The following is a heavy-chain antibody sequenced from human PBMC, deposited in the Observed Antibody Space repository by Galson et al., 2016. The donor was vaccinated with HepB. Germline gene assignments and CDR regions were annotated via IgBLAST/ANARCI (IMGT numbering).Heavy chain of an antibody. Sequence: SLRLSCAASGFTFSSYAMSWVRQAPGKGLEWVSSSGSGGPTYYADSVKGRFTISRDNSKNTRFLQMHSLRADDTAVYYCAKSVLEYDILTGYYRRGADYWGQGTLVTVSS. CDR2: SGSGGPT. V-gene: IGHV3-23*01. J-gene: IGHJ4*02. D-gene: IGHD3-9*01. CDR1: GFTFSSYA. CDR3: AKSVLEYDILTGYYRRGADY.